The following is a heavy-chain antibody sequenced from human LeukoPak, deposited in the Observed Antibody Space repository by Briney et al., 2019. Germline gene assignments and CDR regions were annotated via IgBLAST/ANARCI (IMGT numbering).Heavy chain of an antibody. CDR3: ARQASGYSGYLPKYCFDY. CDR2: IYYSGST. CDR1: GGSISSSSYY. D-gene: IGHD5-12*01. J-gene: IGHJ4*02. V-gene: IGHV4-39*01. Sequence: PSETLSLTCTVPGGSISSSSYYWGWIRQPPGKGLEWIGTIYYSGSTYYNPSLKSRVAISVDTSKNQFSLKLSSVTAADTAVYYCARQASGYSGYLPKYCFDYWGQGTLVTVSS.